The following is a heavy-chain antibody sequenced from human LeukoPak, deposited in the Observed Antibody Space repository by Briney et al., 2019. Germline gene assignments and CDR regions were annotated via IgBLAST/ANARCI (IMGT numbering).Heavy chain of an antibody. J-gene: IGHJ4*02. Sequence: GGSLRLSCAASGFTVSSNYMSWVRQAPGKGLEWVSVIYSGGSTYYADSVMGRFTISRDNSKNTLYLQMNSLRAEDTAVYYCASAGHYYDSSGYGGLFDYWGQGTLVTVSS. CDR1: GFTVSSNY. D-gene: IGHD3-22*01. CDR3: ASAGHYYDSSGYGGLFDY. CDR2: IYSGGST. V-gene: IGHV3-53*01.